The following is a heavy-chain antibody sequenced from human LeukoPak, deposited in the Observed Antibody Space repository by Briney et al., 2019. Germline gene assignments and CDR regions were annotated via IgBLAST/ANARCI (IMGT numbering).Heavy chain of an antibody. CDR3: ARGEYGDHSEYFWY. Sequence: GGSLRLSCAASGFTFSSYWMSWVRQAPGKGLEWVANIKQDGSEKYYVDSVKGRFSISRDSAKNSLYLQMNSLTDGDTAVYYCARGEYGDHSEYFWYWGQGTLVTVTS. CDR2: IKQDGSEK. V-gene: IGHV3-7*01. D-gene: IGHD4-17*01. J-gene: IGHJ1*01. CDR1: GFTFSSYW.